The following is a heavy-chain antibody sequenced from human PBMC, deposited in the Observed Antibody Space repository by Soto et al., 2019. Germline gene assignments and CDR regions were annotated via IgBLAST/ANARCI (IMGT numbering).Heavy chain of an antibody. CDR1: GFTFSSYG. CDR3: ARDRREQLGSFDY. V-gene: IGHV3-30*03. CDR2: ISYDGSNK. Sequence: GGSLRLSCAASGFTFSSYGMHWVRQAPGKGLEWVAVISYDGSNKYYADSVKGRFTISRDNSKNTLYLQMKSLRAEDTAVYYCARDRREQLGSFDYWGQGTLVTVSS. D-gene: IGHD6-6*01. J-gene: IGHJ4*03.